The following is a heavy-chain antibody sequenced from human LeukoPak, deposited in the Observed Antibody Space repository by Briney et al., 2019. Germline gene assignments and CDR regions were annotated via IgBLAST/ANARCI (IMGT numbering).Heavy chain of an antibody. CDR2: IKQDGSEK. CDR1: GFTVSSNY. CDR3: AREASYYDSSGYYYASAFDI. D-gene: IGHD3-22*01. J-gene: IGHJ3*02. V-gene: IGHV3-7*01. Sequence: GGSLRLSCAASGFTVSSNYMSWVRQAPGKGLEWVANIKQDGSEKYYVDSVKGRFTISRDNAKNSLYLQMNSLRAEDTAVYYCAREASYYDSSGYYYASAFDIWGQGTMVTVSS.